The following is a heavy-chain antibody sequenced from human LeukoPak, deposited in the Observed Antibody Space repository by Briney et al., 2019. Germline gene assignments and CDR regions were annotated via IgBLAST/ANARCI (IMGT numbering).Heavy chain of an antibody. J-gene: IGHJ4*02. V-gene: IGHV3-23*01. D-gene: IGHD3-3*01. Sequence: GGSLRLSCAASGFTFSSYAMSWVRQAPGKGLEWVSSISGSGGSTYYADSVKGRFTISRDNSKNTLYLQMNSLRAEDTAVYYCAKDTFYYDFWSGYNYYFDYWGQGTLVTVSS. CDR1: GFTFSSYA. CDR3: AKDTFYYDFWSGYNYYFDY. CDR2: ISGSGGST.